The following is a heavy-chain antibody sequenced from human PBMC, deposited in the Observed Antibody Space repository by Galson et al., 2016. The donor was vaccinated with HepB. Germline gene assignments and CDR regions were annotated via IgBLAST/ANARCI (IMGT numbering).Heavy chain of an antibody. V-gene: IGHV3-30*03. CDR3: ARRHEYCPPVGCSVDY. D-gene: IGHD2/OR15-2a*01. CDR2: DSMDGRRK. CDR1: GFTFSNYG. Sequence: SLRLSCAASGFTFSNYGMHWVRQAPGKGLERVAADSMDGRRKFYADSVKGRFTISRDNSNSMLFLQMSSLRADDTAVYYCARRHEYCPPVGCSVDYWGQGTLVSVSS. J-gene: IGHJ4*02.